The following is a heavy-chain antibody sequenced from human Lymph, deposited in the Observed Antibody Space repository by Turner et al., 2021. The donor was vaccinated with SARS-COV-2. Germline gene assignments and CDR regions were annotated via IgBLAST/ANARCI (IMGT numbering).Heavy chain of an antibody. J-gene: IGHJ5*02. Sequence: QVQLQESGPRLVKPLETPSLTCTVSGGSMNSNYWSWIRQPPGKRLEWIEYIYYRGSTNYNPSLESRVTISVDTSRNQFSLNLTSVTAADTAIYYCARETVNNWVDPWGQGTLVTVSS. CDR3: ARETVNNWVDP. CDR2: IYYRGST. CDR1: GGSMNSNY. D-gene: IGHD2-21*02. V-gene: IGHV4-59*01.